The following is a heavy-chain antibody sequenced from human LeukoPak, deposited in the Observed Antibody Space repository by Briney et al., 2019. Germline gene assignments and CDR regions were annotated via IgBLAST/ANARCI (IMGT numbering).Heavy chain of an antibody. Sequence: PSETLSLTCTVSGGSISSSSYYWGWIRQPPGKGLEWIGSIYHSGSTYYNPSLKSRVTISVDTSKNQFSLKLSSVTAADTAVYYCARHPNYYDSSGYYYGGVDYWGQGTLVTVSS. CDR3: ARHPNYYDSSGYYYGGVDY. V-gene: IGHV4-39*01. D-gene: IGHD3-22*01. CDR1: GGSISSSSYY. J-gene: IGHJ4*02. CDR2: IYHSGST.